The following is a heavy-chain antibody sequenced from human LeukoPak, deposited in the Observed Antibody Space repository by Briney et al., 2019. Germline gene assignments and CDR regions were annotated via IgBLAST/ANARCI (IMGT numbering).Heavy chain of an antibody. Sequence: PSETLSLIWAVYGGSFSVYYWSWIRQPPGKGLEWIGEINNSGSNNYNPSLKSRVTISVDTSKNQFSLKLSSVTAADTAVYYCARGEYCSSTHLLESGGSSGCHFDYWGQGTLVTVSS. J-gene: IGHJ4*02. CDR1: GGSFSVYY. CDR2: INNSGSN. D-gene: IGHD2-2*01. V-gene: IGHV4-34*01. CDR3: ARGEYCSSTHLLESGGSSGCHFDY.